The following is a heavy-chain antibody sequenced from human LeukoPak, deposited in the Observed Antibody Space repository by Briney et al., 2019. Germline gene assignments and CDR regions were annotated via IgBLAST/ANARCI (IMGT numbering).Heavy chain of an antibody. CDR2: IKQDGSEK. V-gene: IGHV3-7*01. J-gene: IGHJ5*02. Sequence: PGGSLRLSCAASGFTFSSYWMSWVRQAPGKGLEWVANIKQDGSEKYYVDSVKGRFTISRDNAKNSLYLQMNSLRAEDTAVYYFAKDLAYDILTGYFNWFDPWGQGTLVTVSS. CDR3: AKDLAYDILTGYFNWFDP. CDR1: GFTFSSYW. D-gene: IGHD3-9*01.